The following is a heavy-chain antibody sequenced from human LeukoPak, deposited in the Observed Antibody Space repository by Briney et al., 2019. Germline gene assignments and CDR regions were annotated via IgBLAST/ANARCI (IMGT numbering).Heavy chain of an antibody. J-gene: IGHJ4*02. V-gene: IGHV4-39*07. CDR2: INHSGST. Sequence: SETLSLTCTVSGGSISSSRYYWSWIRQPPGKGLEWIGEINHSGSTNYNPSLKSRVTISVDTSKNQFSLKLSSVTAADTAVYYCARVISSWYFDYWGQGTLVTVSS. CDR3: ARVISSWYFDY. D-gene: IGHD6-13*01. CDR1: GGSISSSRYY.